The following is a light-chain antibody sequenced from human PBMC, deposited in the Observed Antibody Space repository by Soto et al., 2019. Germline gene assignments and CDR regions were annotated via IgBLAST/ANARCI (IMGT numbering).Light chain of an antibody. CDR3: QQYGSSPKT. V-gene: IGKV3-20*01. Sequence: EIVLTQSPGTLSLSPGERATLSCRASQSVSSSSLAWYQQKPGQAPRLLIYGASSRATGIPDRFSGSGSGTDFTLTVSSLEHEDFAVYYCQQYGSSPKTFGQGTKVDIK. CDR2: GAS. CDR1: QSVSSSS. J-gene: IGKJ1*01.